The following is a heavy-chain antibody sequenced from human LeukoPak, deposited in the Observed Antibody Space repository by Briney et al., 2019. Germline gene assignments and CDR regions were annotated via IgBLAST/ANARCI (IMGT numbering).Heavy chain of an antibody. Sequence: SETLSLTCAISDGSISSSNWWSWVRQPPGKGLEWIGEIYRSGSTNYNPSLESRVTISVDKSKNQFSLKLSSVTAADTAVYYCARVRSGGDYYYYYMDVWGKGTTVTVSS. D-gene: IGHD3-3*01. CDR1: DGSISSSNW. CDR3: ARVRSGGDYYYYYMDV. CDR2: IYRSGST. V-gene: IGHV4-4*02. J-gene: IGHJ6*03.